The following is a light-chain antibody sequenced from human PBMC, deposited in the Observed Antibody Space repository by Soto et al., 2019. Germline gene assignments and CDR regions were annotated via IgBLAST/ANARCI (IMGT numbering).Light chain of an antibody. CDR1: DIGSKT. V-gene: IGLV3-21*02. CDR3: QVWDSTSDLLYV. Sequence: SYELTQPPSVSVAPGQTARITCGENDIGSKTVHWYQQKPGQAPVMVVYDDSARPSGIPERFSGSNSGNTATLTIGRVEAGDEADFYCQVWDSTSDLLYVFGNGTKVTVL. J-gene: IGLJ1*01. CDR2: DDS.